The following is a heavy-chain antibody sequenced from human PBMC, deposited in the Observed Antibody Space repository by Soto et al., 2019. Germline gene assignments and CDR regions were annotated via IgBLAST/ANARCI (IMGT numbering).Heavy chain of an antibody. CDR3: ARGTKYYYYGMDV. J-gene: IGHJ6*02. Sequence: QVQLVQSGAEVKKPGASVKVSCKASGYTFTGYYMHWVRQAPGQGLEWMGWINPNSGGTNYAQKFQGWVTRTRDPSISTAYMERSRLRSDDTAVYYCARGTKYYYYGMDVWGQGTTVTVSS. CDR2: INPNSGGT. V-gene: IGHV1-2*04. CDR1: GYTFTGYY. D-gene: IGHD2-8*01.